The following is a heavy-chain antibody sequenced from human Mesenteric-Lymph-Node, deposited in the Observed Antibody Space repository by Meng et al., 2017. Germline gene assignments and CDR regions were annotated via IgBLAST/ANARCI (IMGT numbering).Heavy chain of an antibody. CDR1: GFTFSSYW. J-gene: IGHJ4*02. V-gene: IGHV3-23*01. CDR3: ARGGRFCSGGNCVDPDY. Sequence: GESLKISCAASGFTFSSYWMSWVRQAPGKGLEWVSAISGSGGSTYYADSGKGRFTISRDNSKNTRYLQMNSLRSEDTAVYYGARGGRFCSGGNCVDPDYWGQGTLVTVSS. CDR2: ISGSGGST. D-gene: IGHD2-15*01.